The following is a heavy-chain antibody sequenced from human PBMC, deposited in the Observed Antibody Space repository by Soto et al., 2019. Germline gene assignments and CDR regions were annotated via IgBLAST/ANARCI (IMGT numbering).Heavy chain of an antibody. CDR1: GNTFTRYY. J-gene: IGHJ6*02. Sequence: QEQLVQSGAEVKKPGASVKVSCKASGNTFTRYYFHWVRQAPGQGLEWMGIINPSGGSTTYAQKFQGRVTMTRDMSTSTVYMYLSRLRFEDTAVYYCAREKIVVASVVIRNYYGMDVWGQGTTVTGSS. D-gene: IGHD2-2*01. V-gene: IGHV1-46*01. CDR3: AREKIVVASVVIRNYYGMDV. CDR2: INPSGGST.